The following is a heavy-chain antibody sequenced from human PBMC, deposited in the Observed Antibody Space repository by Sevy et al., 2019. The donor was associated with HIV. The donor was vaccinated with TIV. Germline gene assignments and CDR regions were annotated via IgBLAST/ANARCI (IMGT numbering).Heavy chain of an antibody. CDR3: TRQGVIAELDL. Sequence: GESLKISCAASGFNFNIAAIHWVRQAPGRGLEWVARIRSRADSYVTEYSASVRGRFTISRDDSRTTAYLQMNSLKTEDSAVYSCTRQGVIAELDLWGQGTLVTVSS. V-gene: IGHV3-73*01. CDR1: GFNFNIAA. CDR2: IRSRADSYVT. D-gene: IGHD2-15*01. J-gene: IGHJ5*02.